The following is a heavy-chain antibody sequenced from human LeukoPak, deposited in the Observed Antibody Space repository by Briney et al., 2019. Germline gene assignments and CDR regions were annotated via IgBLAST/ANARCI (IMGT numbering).Heavy chain of an antibody. D-gene: IGHD3-10*01. CDR1: GGSISSNY. CDR2: IYYSGST. V-gene: IGHV4-59*08. Sequence: SETLSLTCTVSGGSISSNYWSWIRQPPGKGLEWIGYIYYSGSTNYNPSLKSRVTISVDTSKNQFSLKLTAVTAAATAVYYCARHLYGSGSYSTWGQGTLVTVSS. CDR3: ARHLYGSGSYST. J-gene: IGHJ5*02.